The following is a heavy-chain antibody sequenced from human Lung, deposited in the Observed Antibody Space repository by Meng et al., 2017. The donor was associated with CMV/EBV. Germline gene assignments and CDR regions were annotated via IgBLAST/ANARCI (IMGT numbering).Heavy chain of an antibody. CDR2: ISPTGGIR. J-gene: IGHJ5*02. Sequence: GGSLRLSCAASGFTFSDYTMTWVRQAPGKGLEWVSVISPTGGIRYDADSVEGRFTISRDNSKNTLYLQISSLRAEDTAVYFCAKTSQKAAGTYWLDNWGQGXLVTVSS. CDR3: AKTSQKAAGTYWLDN. CDR1: GFTFSDYT. V-gene: IGHV3-23*01. D-gene: IGHD3-10*01.